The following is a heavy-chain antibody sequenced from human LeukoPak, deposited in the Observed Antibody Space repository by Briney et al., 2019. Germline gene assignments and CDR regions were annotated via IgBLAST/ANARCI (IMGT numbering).Heavy chain of an antibody. CDR3: ARDLPVDTAMAFDY. J-gene: IGHJ4*02. CDR2: IIPILGIA. CDR1: GGTFSSYA. Sequence: ASVKVSCKASGGTFSSYAISWVRQAPGQGLEWMGRIIPILGIANYAQEFQGRVTITADKSTSTAYMELSSLRSEDTAVYYCARDLPVDTAMAFDYWGQGSLVTVSS. V-gene: IGHV1-69*04. D-gene: IGHD5-18*01.